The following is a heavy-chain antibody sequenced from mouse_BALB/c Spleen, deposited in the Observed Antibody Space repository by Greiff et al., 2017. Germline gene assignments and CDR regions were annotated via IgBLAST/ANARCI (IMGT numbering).Heavy chain of an antibody. V-gene: IGHV1-18*01. J-gene: IGHJ4*01. CDR1: GYTFTDYN. CDR2: INPNNGGT. D-gene: IGHD1-1*02. Sequence: VQLQQSGPELVKPGASVKIPCTASGYTFTDYNMDWVKQSHGKSLEWIGDINPNNGGTSYNQKFKGMATLTVDKSSSAAYMELRSLTSEDTAVYYSARSLYLYGGYYYAMDYWGQGTSVTVSS. CDR3: ARSLYLYGGYYYAMDY.